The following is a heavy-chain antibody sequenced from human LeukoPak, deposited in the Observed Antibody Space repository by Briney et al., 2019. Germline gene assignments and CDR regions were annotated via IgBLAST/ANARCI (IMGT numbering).Heavy chain of an antibody. CDR3: ARMDRASCYFDY. CDR2: IYYSGST. J-gene: IGHJ4*02. Sequence: SETLSLTCTVSGGSISSSSYYWGWIRQPPGKGLEWIGSIYYSGSTYYNPSLKSRVTISVDTSKNQFSLKLSSVTAADTAVYYCARMDRASCYFDYWGQGTLVTVSS. V-gene: IGHV4-39*01. CDR1: GGSISSSSYY. D-gene: IGHD2-2*01.